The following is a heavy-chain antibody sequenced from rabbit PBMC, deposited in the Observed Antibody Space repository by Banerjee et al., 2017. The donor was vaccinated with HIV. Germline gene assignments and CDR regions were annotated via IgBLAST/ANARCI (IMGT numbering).Heavy chain of an antibody. Sequence: QSLEESGGDLVKPGASLTLTCTASGFSFSSYYWICWVRQAPGKGLEWIACIYAGSSGGTYYASWAKGRFTISKTSSTTVTLQMTSLTAADTATYFCARDPVLAGTLWGPGTLVTVS. V-gene: IGHV1S40*01. CDR3: ARDPVLAGTL. CDR2: IYAGSSGGT. D-gene: IGHD4-1*01. J-gene: IGHJ4*01. CDR1: GFSFSSYYW.